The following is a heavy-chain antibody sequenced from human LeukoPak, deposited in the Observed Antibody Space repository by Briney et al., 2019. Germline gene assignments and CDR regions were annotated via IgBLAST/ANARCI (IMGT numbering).Heavy chain of an antibody. CDR2: INPSGGST. CDR1: GYTFTSYY. CDR3: AREFRVAAAGPARDDY. Sequence: ASVKVSCKASGYTFTSYYMHWVRQAPGQGLEWMGIINPSGGSTNYAQKFQGRVTMTRDTSTSTVYMELSSLRSEDTAVYYCAREFRVAAAGPARDDYWGQGTLVTVSS. V-gene: IGHV1-46*01. D-gene: IGHD6-13*01. J-gene: IGHJ4*02.